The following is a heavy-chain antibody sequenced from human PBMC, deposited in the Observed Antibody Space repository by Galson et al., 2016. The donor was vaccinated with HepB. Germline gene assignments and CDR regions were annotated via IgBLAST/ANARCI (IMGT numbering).Heavy chain of an antibody. Sequence: SETLSLTCIVSGGSVNTVDNYWSWIRQPPGKGLEWIGYVYYSGGTNYNPSLNSRLTISLDMSKNYFSLRLSSLTAADKAVYFCARASMASLGDWGQGILVPVSS. CDR1: GGSVNTVDNY. J-gene: IGHJ4*02. CDR2: VYYSGGT. V-gene: IGHV4-61*03. CDR3: ARASMASLGD. D-gene: IGHD2/OR15-2a*01.